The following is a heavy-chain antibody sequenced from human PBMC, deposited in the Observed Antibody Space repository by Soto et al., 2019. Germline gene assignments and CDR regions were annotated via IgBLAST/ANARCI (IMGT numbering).Heavy chain of an antibody. J-gene: IGHJ4*02. Sequence: SETLSLTCTVSGGSINSYYWSWIRQPPGKGLEWIGYIYYSGSTNYNPSLKSRVTISVDTSKNQFSLKLSSVTAADTAVYYCARHQGSGRPHFDYWGQGALVTVSS. CDR3: ARHQGSGRPHFDY. V-gene: IGHV4-59*08. D-gene: IGHD6-19*01. CDR2: IYYSGST. CDR1: GGSINSYY.